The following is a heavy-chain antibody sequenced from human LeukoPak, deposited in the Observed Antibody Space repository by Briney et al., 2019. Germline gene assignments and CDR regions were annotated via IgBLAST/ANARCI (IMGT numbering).Heavy chain of an antibody. CDR2: ISSRSNAI. V-gene: IGHV3-48*02. Sequence: PSGSLRLSCAASGFPFNSHHMNWVRQAPGKGLEWVSYISSRSNAIYYADSVKGRFTVSRDNAKNSLYLHMNSLREDDTAVYYCARDRPNWGIDCWGQGTLVTVSS. J-gene: IGHJ4*02. CDR3: ARDRPNWGIDC. D-gene: IGHD7-27*01. CDR1: GFPFNSHH.